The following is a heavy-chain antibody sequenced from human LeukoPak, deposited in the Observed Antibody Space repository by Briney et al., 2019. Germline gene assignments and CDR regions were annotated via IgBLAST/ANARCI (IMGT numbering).Heavy chain of an antibody. J-gene: IGHJ3*02. CDR3: AAQYQLLSNAFDI. Sequence: GGSLRLSCAASGFTFSSYAMSWVRQAPGKGLEWVSAITGSGGSTYLADSVKGRFTISRDNSKDTLYLQMNSLRAEDTAAYYCAAQYQLLSNAFDIWGQGTMVTVSS. CDR1: GFTFSSYA. CDR2: ITGSGGST. D-gene: IGHD2-2*01. V-gene: IGHV3-23*01.